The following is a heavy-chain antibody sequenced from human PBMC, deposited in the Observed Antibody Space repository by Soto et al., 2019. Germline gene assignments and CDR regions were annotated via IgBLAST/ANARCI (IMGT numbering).Heavy chain of an antibody. J-gene: IGHJ6*02. V-gene: IGHV1-18*01. D-gene: IGHD5-12*01. CDR2: ISTYNGDT. CDR3: AREGVAPYYYYGMDV. CDR1: GYTFTRSG. Sequence: ASVKVSCKASGYTFTRSGSSWVRQAPGQGLEWMGWISTYNGDTNYAQTVQGRVTMTTDTSTSTVHMEVRSLRSDDTAVYYCAREGVAPYYYYGMDVWGQGTTVTVS.